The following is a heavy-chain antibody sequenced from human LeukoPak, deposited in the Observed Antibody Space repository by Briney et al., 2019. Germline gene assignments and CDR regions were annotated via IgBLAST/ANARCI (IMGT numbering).Heavy chain of an antibody. J-gene: IGHJ4*02. Sequence: GGSLRLSCAASGFTFSSYEMNWVRQAPGKGLEWVSYISSSGSTIYYADSVKGRFTISRDNAKNSLYLQMNSLRAEDTAVYYCAKDFTWAATAPSFDYWGQGTLVTVSS. CDR1: GFTFSSYE. V-gene: IGHV3-48*03. CDR2: ISSSGSTI. CDR3: AKDFTWAATAPSFDY. D-gene: IGHD2-21*02.